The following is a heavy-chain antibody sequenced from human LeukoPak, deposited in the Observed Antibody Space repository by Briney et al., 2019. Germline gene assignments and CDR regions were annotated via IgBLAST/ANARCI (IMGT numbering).Heavy chain of an antibody. V-gene: IGHV4-4*09. CDR2: IYTSGST. CDR3: ARCRYYYYMDV. Sequence: SETLSLTCTVSGGSISSYYWSWIRQPPGKGLEWIGYIYTSGSTNYNPSLKSRATISVDTSKNQCSLKLSSVTAADTAVYYCARCRYYYYMDVWGKGTTVTVSS. CDR1: GGSISSYY. J-gene: IGHJ6*03.